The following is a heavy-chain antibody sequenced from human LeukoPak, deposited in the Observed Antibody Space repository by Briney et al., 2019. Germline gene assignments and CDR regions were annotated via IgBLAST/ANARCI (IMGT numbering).Heavy chain of an antibody. CDR2: ISSSSSYI. V-gene: IGHV3-21*01. CDR1: GFTFSSYS. CDR3: ARDFYHDSSGSSFDY. D-gene: IGHD3-22*01. Sequence: PGGSLRLSCAASGFTFSSYSMNWVRQVPGKGLEWVSSISSSSSYIYYADSEKGRFTISRDNAKNSLYLQMNSLRAEDTAVYYCARDFYHDSSGSSFDYWGQGTLVTVSS. J-gene: IGHJ4*02.